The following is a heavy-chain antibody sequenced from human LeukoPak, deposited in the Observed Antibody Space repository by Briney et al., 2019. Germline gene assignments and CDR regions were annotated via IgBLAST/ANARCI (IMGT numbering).Heavy chain of an antibody. V-gene: IGHV3-64D*09. J-gene: IGHJ4*02. CDR3: VKDRDSKGYGDLDY. CDR1: GFTFSRSA. Sequence: GRSLRLSCSASGFTFSRSAIHWVRQAPGKGLEHVSTINSNGGSTYYADSVKGRFTISRDNSKNTLFLQMSSLRAEDTGVYYCVKDRDSKGYGDLDYWGQGTLVTVSS. D-gene: IGHD4-17*01. CDR2: INSNGGST.